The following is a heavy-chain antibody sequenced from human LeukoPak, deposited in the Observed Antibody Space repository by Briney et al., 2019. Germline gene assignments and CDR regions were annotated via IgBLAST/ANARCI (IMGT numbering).Heavy chain of an antibody. D-gene: IGHD3-22*01. V-gene: IGHV1-69*05. CDR1: GGTFSSSA. CDR2: IIPIFGTA. Sequence: SVKVSCKASGGTFSSSAISWVRQAPGQGLEWMGGIIPIFGTANYAQKFQRRVTITTDESTSTAYMELSSLRSEDTPVYYCASTFGSSGYYPNWGQGTLVTVSS. J-gene: IGHJ4*02. CDR3: ASTFGSSGYYPN.